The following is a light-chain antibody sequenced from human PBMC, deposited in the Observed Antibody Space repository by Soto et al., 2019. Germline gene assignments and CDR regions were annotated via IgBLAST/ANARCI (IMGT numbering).Light chain of an antibody. CDR1: QSVHND. J-gene: IGKJ4*01. CDR3: QQYTNWPPLT. CDR2: DAS. V-gene: IGKV3-15*01. Sequence: EIVMTQSPATLSVSPGEGATLSCRASQSVHNDLAWYQQKPGQAPRLLIYDASTRATGIPGRFSGSGSGTEFTLTISSLQSEDFAVYYCQQYTNWPPLTFGGGTKVEI.